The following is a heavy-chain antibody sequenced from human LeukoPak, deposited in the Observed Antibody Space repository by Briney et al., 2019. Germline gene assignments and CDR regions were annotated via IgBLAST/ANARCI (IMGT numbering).Heavy chain of an antibody. J-gene: IGHJ6*03. V-gene: IGHV3-30*03. CDR3: ARAAKYGSGGYWGQGSDYYYMDV. CDR2: ISYDGSNK. D-gene: IGHD3-10*01. Sequence: GGSLRLSCAASGFTFSSYGMHWVRQAPGKGLEWVAVISYDGSNKYYADSVKGRFTISRANSKNTLYLQMNSLRAEDTAVYYCARAAKYGSGGYWGQGSDYYYMDVWGKGTTVTVSS. CDR1: GFTFSSYG.